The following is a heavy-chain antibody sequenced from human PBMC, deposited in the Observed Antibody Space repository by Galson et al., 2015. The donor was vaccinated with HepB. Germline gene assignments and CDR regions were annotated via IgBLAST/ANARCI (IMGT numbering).Heavy chain of an antibody. CDR1: GFTFSSYV. CDR3: AKLMVRINDAFDI. CDR2: IRGSGDTT. V-gene: IGHV3-23*01. Sequence: SLRLSCAASGFTFSSYVMTWVRQAPGKGLEWVSSIRGSGDTTYYADSVRGRFTISRDNSKNTLYLQMNSLRAEDTAVYYCAKLMVRINDAFDIWGQGTVVTVSS. J-gene: IGHJ3*02. D-gene: IGHD3-10*01.